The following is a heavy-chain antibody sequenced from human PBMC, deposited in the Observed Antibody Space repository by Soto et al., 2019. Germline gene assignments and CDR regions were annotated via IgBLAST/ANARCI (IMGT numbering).Heavy chain of an antibody. D-gene: IGHD3-16*01. J-gene: IGHJ1*01. CDR3: CHTYTNDGVDF. CDR1: GFDFRSYA. Sequence: VQLLESGGDLVQPGGSLRVSCAASGFDFRSYAMTWVRQTPGKGLEWVSSVSGDGETTFYADSLKDRFTISRDNFKNTLYLQMTNLRAEDTAIYFCCHTYTNDGVDFWGQGTLVTVSS. CDR2: VSGDGETT. V-gene: IGHV3-23*01.